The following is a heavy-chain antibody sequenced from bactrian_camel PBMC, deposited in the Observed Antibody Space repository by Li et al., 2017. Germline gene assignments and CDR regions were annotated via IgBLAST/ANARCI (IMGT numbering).Heavy chain of an antibody. V-gene: IGHV3S53*01. CDR1: GTTYRLNC. CDR2: IEGDGTT. J-gene: IGHJ4*01. D-gene: IGHD2*01. Sequence: HVQLVESGGGSVPAGGTLALSCAASGTTYRLNCMGWFRQVPGKERGEGVARIEGDGTTRYADSVKGRFTISKDNAKTTLYLQMNSLKPEDTAMYYCAADSGEFCSNGYCYCAWGEGTQVTVS. CDR3: AADSGEFCSNGYCYCA.